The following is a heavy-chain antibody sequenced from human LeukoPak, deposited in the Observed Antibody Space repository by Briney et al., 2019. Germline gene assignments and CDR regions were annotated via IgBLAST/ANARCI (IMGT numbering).Heavy chain of an antibody. V-gene: IGHV4-59*08. D-gene: IGHD6-19*01. CDR2: IYYSGST. CDR1: GGSITNDY. Sequence: SETLSLTCTVSGGSITNDYWSWIRQPPGKGLEWIGYIYYSGSTSYNPSLTSRLTISVHTSKHQFSLKLTAVTAADTAVYYCARLSSVAGNWASDYWGQGTLVTVSS. CDR3: ARLSSVAGNWASDY. J-gene: IGHJ4*02.